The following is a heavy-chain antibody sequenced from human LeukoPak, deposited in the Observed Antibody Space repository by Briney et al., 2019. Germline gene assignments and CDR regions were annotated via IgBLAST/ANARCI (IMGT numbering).Heavy chain of an antibody. D-gene: IGHD1-1*01. J-gene: IGHJ4*02. CDR2: INHSGST. Sequence: PSETLSLTCAVYGGSFSGYYWSWIRQPPGKGLEWIGEINHSGSTNYNPSLKSRVTISVDTPKNQFSLKLSSVTAADTAVYYCAIRTTGFDYWGQGTLVTVSS. CDR3: AIRTTGFDY. CDR1: GGSFSGYY. V-gene: IGHV4-34*01.